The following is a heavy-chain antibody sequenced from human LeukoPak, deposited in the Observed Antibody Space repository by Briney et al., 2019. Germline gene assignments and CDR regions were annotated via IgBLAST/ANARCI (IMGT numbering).Heavy chain of an antibody. V-gene: IGHV3-33*06. Sequence: GRSLRLSCAASGFTFSNYGILWVRQGPGKGVEWVAATWYDGSNKYYADSVKGRFTISRDNSKNTLYLQMNSLRAEDTAVYYCANDRSSSLDFWGQGALVTASS. CDR2: TWYDGSNK. CDR3: ANDRSSSLDF. CDR1: GFTFSNYG. J-gene: IGHJ4*02. D-gene: IGHD6-13*01.